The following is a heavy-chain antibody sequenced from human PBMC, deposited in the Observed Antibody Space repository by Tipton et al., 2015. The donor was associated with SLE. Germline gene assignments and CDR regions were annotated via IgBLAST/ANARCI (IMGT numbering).Heavy chain of an antibody. V-gene: IGHV3-48*03. D-gene: IGHD6-19*01. CDR3: ARVGLGSGFY. CDR2: ISRSSSII. CDR1: GFTFSSYE. J-gene: IGHJ4*02. Sequence: SLRLSCAASGFTFSSYEMNWVRQAPGKGLEWVSYISRSSSIIHYADSVKGRFTISRDNAKNSLYLQMNSLSAEDTAVYYCARVGLGSGFYWGQGTLVTVSS.